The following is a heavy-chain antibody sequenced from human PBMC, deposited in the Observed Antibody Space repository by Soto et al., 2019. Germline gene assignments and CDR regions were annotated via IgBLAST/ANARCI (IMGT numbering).Heavy chain of an antibody. CDR2: IIPILGIA. V-gene: IGHV1-69*02. Sequence: QVQLVQSGAEVKKPGSSVKVSCKASGGTFSSYTISWVRQAPGQGLEWMGRIIPILGIANYAQKFQGRVTITADKSTSTAYMELSSLRSEDMAVYYCAREDYYDSSGYDYWGQGTLVTVSS. CDR1: GGTFSSYT. CDR3: AREDYYDSSGYDY. D-gene: IGHD3-22*01. J-gene: IGHJ4*02.